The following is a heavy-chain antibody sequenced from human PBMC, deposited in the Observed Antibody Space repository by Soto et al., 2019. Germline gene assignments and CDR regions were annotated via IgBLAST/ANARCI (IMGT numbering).Heavy chain of an antibody. J-gene: IGHJ4*02. Sequence: EVHLLESGGGSVQPGGSLRLSCAASGFTFSNYGMSWVRQAPGKGLEWVSVISGSGGTAFYADSVKGRFTVSRDNSKNTLFLQMSSLRDEDTAVYYCAKELWFGQRVFDFWGQGTLVTVSS. CDR1: GFTFSNYG. V-gene: IGHV3-23*01. CDR3: AKELWFGQRVFDF. D-gene: IGHD3-10*01. CDR2: ISGSGGTA.